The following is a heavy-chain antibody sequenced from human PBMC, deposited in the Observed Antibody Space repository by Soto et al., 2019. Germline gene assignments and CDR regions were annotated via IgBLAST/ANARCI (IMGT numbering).Heavy chain of an antibody. CDR1: VRSCIVHC. D-gene: IGHD4-4*01. Sequence: RLCXRLSVSPAVRSCIVHCMTLFRHTPGEGLQCVAAIKPDGSDTFYVDSVKGRFTISRYNARNSLFLQMDRLRAEDTAVYYCTSRNYRMTYQEVFEFWGQGTLVNVSS. CDR2: IKPDGSDT. V-gene: IGHV3-7*03. CDR3: TSRNYRMTYQEVFEF. J-gene: IGHJ4*02.